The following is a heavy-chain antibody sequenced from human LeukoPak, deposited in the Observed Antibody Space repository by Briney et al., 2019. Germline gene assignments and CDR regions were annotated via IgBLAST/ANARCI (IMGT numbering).Heavy chain of an antibody. Sequence: ASVKVSCKASGYTFTSYDINWVRQATGQGLEWMGWMNPNSGGTNYAQKFQGRVTMTRDTSISTAYMELSRLRSDDTAVYYCAREEEDPSLFYWGQGTLVTVSS. V-gene: IGHV1-2*02. CDR1: GYTFTSYD. D-gene: IGHD3-16*01. CDR2: MNPNSGGT. CDR3: AREEEDPSLFY. J-gene: IGHJ4*02.